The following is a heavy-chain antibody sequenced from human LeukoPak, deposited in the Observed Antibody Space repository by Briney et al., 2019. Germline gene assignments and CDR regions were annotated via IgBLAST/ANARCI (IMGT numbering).Heavy chain of an antibody. J-gene: IGHJ3*02. D-gene: IGHD7-27*01. CDR3: ARAKWGYAFEI. Sequence: SETLSLTCTVSRGSISSDFWSWIRQPPGKGLQWIGHIFYSGSTNYNPSLKSRVTISMDTSKTQFSLKLTSVTAADTAVYYCARAKWGYAFEIWGQGTMVTVSS. V-gene: IGHV4-59*01. CDR2: IFYSGST. CDR1: RGSISSDF.